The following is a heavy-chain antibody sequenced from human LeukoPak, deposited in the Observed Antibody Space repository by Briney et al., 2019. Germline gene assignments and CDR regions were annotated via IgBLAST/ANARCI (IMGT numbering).Heavy chain of an antibody. J-gene: IGHJ4*02. Sequence: GGSLRLSCAASGFTFSSYTMNWVRQAPGKGLEWVSLISSSSSYIFYADSVKGRFTISRDNAKKSLYLQMNSLRAEDTAVYYCARPLSGTTDFDYWGQGTLVTVSS. D-gene: IGHD1-20*01. V-gene: IGHV3-21*01. CDR1: GFTFSSYT. CDR3: ARPLSGTTDFDY. CDR2: ISSSSSYI.